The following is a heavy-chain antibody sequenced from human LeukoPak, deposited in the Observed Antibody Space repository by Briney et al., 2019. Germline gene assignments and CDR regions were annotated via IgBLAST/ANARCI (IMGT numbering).Heavy chain of an antibody. J-gene: IGHJ4*02. CDR1: GYTFTSYD. Sequence: ASVKVSCKASGYTFTSYDINWVRQATGQGLGWMGWMNPNSGNTGYAQKFQGRVTMTRNTSISTAYMELSSLRSEDTAVYYCARGLDYCGGDCYDYWGRGTLVTVSS. CDR3: ARGLDYCGGDCYDY. V-gene: IGHV1-8*01. CDR2: MNPNSGNT. D-gene: IGHD2-21*01.